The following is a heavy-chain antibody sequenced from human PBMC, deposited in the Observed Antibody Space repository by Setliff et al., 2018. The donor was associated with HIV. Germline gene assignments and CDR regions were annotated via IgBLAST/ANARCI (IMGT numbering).Heavy chain of an antibody. Sequence: PSETLSLTCTVSAGSIRSSTYYWAWIRQTPGKGLEWIGTIYYSGSTYYNPSLKSRATISVDMSKNQFSLRLSSVTAADTAVYYCIIAYSSGWLAPMGFDSWGQGTLVTVSS. CDR2: IYYSGST. CDR3: IIAYSSGWLAPMGFDS. D-gene: IGHD6-19*01. CDR1: AGSIRSSTYY. V-gene: IGHV4-39*01. J-gene: IGHJ4*02.